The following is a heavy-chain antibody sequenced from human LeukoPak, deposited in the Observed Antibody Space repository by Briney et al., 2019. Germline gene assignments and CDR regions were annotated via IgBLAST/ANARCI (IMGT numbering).Heavy chain of an antibody. V-gene: IGHV3-11*05. CDR1: GFTFSDYY. CDR3: ARDPLYCSSTSCYDY. D-gene: IGHD2-2*01. Sequence: GGSLRLSCAASGFTFSDYYMSWIRQAPGKGLEWVSYISSSSSYTSYADSVKGRFTISRDNAKNSLYLQMNSLRAEDTAVYYCARDPLYCSSTSCYDYWGQGTLVTVSS. CDR2: ISSSSSYT. J-gene: IGHJ4*02.